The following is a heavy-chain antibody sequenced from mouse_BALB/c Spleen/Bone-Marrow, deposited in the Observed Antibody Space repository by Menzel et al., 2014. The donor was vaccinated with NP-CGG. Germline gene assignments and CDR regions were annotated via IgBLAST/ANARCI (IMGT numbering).Heavy chain of an antibody. CDR1: GYTFTSYW. V-gene: IGHV1-7*01. CDR2: INPSTGYT. Sequence: QVQLQQSGAELAKPGASVKMSCKASGYTFTSYWMHWVKQRPGQGLEWIGYINPSTGYTDYNQKFNDKATLTADKSSSTAYMQLSSLTSKDSAVYYCARGNPLYAMDYWVKEPQSPSPQ. CDR3: ARGNPLYAMDY. D-gene: IGHD2-1*01. J-gene: IGHJ4*01.